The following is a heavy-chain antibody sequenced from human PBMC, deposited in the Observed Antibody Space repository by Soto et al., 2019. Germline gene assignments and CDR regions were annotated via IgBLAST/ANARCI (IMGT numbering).Heavy chain of an antibody. J-gene: IGHJ6*02. Sequence: QVQLVESGGGVVQPGRSLRLSCAASGFTFSSYGIHWVRQAPGKGLEWVAVISYDGSNKYYADSVKGRFTISRDNSKNTLYLKMNSLRAEDTAVYYCAKGRWLHDYYGMDVWGQGTTVTVSS. D-gene: IGHD5-12*01. V-gene: IGHV3-30*18. CDR3: AKGRWLHDYYGMDV. CDR2: ISYDGSNK. CDR1: GFTFSSYG.